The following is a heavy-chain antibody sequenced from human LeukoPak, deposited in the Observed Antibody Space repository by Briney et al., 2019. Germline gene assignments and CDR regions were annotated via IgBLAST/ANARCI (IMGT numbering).Heavy chain of an antibody. J-gene: IGHJ4*02. D-gene: IGHD5-24*01. V-gene: IGHV3-7*01. Sequence: PGGSLRLSCAASGFTFSTYWMSWVRQAPGKGLEWVANIKKDGSEKYYVDSVKGRFAISRDNAKNSLYLQMNSLRAEDTAVYYCARGGGYYFDYLGQGTLVTVSS. CDR3: ARGGGYYFDY. CDR2: IKKDGSEK. CDR1: GFTFSTYW.